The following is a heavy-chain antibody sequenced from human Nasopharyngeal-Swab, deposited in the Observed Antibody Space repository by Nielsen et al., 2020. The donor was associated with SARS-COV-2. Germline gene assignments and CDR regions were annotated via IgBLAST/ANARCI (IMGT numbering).Heavy chain of an antibody. CDR3: AKELGPYGDYVFHAFDI. Sequence: GGSLRLSCAASGFTFSSYGMHWVRQAPGKGLEWVAVISYDGSNKYYADSVKGRLTISRDNSKNTLYLQMNSLRAEDTAVYYCAKELGPYGDYVFHAFDIWGQGTMVTVSS. D-gene: IGHD4-17*01. CDR2: ISYDGSNK. V-gene: IGHV3-30*18. CDR1: GFTFSSYG. J-gene: IGHJ3*02.